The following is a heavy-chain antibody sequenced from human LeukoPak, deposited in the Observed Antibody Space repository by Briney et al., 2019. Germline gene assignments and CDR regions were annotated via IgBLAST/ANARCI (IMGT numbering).Heavy chain of an antibody. CDR3: ARLSLHCSGGSCYRGAFDS. Sequence: SETLSLTCTVSGGSPGSDYWSWIRQPPGKGLEWIAYVYYSGVTSYNPSLKSRVAISIDTSRNQFSLNLSSVTAADTAVYYCARLSLHCSGGSCYRGAFDSWGQGTLVTVSS. D-gene: IGHD2-15*01. V-gene: IGHV4-59*08. J-gene: IGHJ4*02. CDR1: GGSPGSDY. CDR2: VYYSGVT.